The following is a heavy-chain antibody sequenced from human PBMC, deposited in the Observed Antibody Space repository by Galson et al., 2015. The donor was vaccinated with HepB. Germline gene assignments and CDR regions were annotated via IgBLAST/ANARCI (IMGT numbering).Heavy chain of an antibody. D-gene: IGHD2-21*02. J-gene: IGHJ3*02. Sequence: SLRLSCAASGFTFSNAWMSWVRQAPGKGLEWVGRIKSKTDGGTTDYAAPVKGRFTISRDDSKNTLYLQMNSLKTEDTAVYYCTTDREPCGGDCFGAFDIWGQGTMVTVSS. CDR1: GFTFSNAW. V-gene: IGHV3-15*01. CDR3: TTDREPCGGDCFGAFDI. CDR2: IKSKTDGGTT.